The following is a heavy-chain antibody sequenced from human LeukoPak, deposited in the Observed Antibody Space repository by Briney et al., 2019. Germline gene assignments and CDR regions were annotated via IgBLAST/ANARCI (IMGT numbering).Heavy chain of an antibody. V-gene: IGHV3-7*01. CDR1: GFTFSNYW. CDR3: AREIVGAIKSYFDY. CDR2: IRQDGGLK. D-gene: IGHD1-26*01. Sequence: GGSLRLSCTASGFTFSNYWKSWVRQAPGKGLEWVANIRQDGGLKHYVDSVKGRFTISRDNAENSLYLQMNSLRAEDTAVYYCAREIVGAIKSYFDYWGQGTLVTASS. J-gene: IGHJ4*02.